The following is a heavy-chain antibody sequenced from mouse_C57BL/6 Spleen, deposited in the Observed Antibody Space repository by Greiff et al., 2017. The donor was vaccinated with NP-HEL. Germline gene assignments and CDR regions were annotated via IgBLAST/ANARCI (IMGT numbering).Heavy chain of an antibody. CDR2: INPNNGGT. CDR3: ARGIIYYGYDGYAMDY. V-gene: IGHV1-22*01. Sequence: VQLQQSGPELVKPGASVKMSCKASGYTFTDYNMHWVKQSHGKSLEWIGYINPNNGGTSYNQKFKGKATLTVNKSSSTAYMELRSLTSEDSAVYYCARGIIYYGYDGYAMDYWGQGTSVTVSS. J-gene: IGHJ4*01. CDR1: GYTFTDYN. D-gene: IGHD2-2*01.